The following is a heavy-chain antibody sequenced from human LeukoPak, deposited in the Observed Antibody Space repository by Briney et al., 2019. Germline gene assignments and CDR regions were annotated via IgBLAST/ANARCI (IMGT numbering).Heavy chain of an antibody. Sequence: SETLSLTCTVSGGAITSSIYYFSWVRQPPGKGLECIGYIYYSGTTYYSPSLKSRVTISVDKSKNQFSLKLSSVTAADTAVYYCARDSGGNFDYWGQGTLVTVSS. CDR2: IYYSGTT. D-gene: IGHD3-10*01. CDR3: ARDSGGNFDY. V-gene: IGHV4-39*07. CDR1: GGAITSSIYY. J-gene: IGHJ4*02.